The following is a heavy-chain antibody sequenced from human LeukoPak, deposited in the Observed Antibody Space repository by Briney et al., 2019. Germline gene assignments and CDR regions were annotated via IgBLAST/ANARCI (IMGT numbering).Heavy chain of an antibody. D-gene: IGHD7-27*01. CDR3: AKLANWGSGFDY. J-gene: IGHJ4*02. CDR2: ISGSGGST. Sequence: PGGSLRLSCAASGFAFSSYAMTWVRQAPGKGLEWVSAISGSGGSTYYADSVKGRFTISRDNSKNTLYLQMNSLRAEDTAVYYCAKLANWGSGFDYWGQGTLVTVSS. V-gene: IGHV3-23*01. CDR1: GFAFSSYA.